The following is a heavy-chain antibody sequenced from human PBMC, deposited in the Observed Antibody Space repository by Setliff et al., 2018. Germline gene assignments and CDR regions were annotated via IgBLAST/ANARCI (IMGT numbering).Heavy chain of an antibody. Sequence: SETLSLTCSVSGGSIISSTYNWGWIRQPPGKGLEWIGSIYYSGTTYYNPSLESRITMSVDAPDNQFSVKLSSVTAADTAVYYCARHKSNGSGSYPSLYMDVWGKGIMVTVSS. CDR2: IYYSGTT. D-gene: IGHD3-10*01. CDR1: GGSIISSTYN. J-gene: IGHJ6*03. V-gene: IGHV4-39*01. CDR3: ARHKSNGSGSYPSLYMDV.